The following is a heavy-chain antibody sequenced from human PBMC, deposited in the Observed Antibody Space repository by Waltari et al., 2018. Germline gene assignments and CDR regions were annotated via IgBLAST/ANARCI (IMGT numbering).Heavy chain of an antibody. CDR3: ARGKVDY. V-gene: IGHV1-2*06. CDR1: GYIFTGYY. Sequence: QVQLVQSGSEVKKPGASVKVSCKASGYIFTGYYIHWVRQAPGQGLEWMGRINPNSGGTNYAQKLQGRVTMTRDTSVSIAYMELNSLTSDDTAVDYCARGKVDYWGQGTLVTVSS. J-gene: IGHJ4*02. CDR2: INPNSGGT.